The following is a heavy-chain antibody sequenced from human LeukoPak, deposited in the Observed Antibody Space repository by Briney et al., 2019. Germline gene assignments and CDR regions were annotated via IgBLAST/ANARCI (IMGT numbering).Heavy chain of an antibody. V-gene: IGHV3-9*01. Sequence: PGRSLRLSCAASGFTFDDYDIHWVRQAPGEGLEWVSGISWNRGSIAYADSVKGRFTISRDNAKNSLYLHMNSLRAEDTALYYCARAGPYWELDYWGQGTLVTVSS. D-gene: IGHD1-26*01. J-gene: IGHJ4*02. CDR1: GFTFDDYD. CDR2: ISWNRGSI. CDR3: ARAGPYWELDY.